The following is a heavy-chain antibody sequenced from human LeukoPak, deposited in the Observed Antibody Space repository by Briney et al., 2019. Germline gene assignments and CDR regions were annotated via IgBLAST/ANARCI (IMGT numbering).Heavy chain of an antibody. CDR1: GFTFSSYW. CDR2: INSDGSST. J-gene: IGHJ3*02. D-gene: IGHD3-9*01. CDR3: VFDWLFDDAFDI. V-gene: IGHV3-74*01. Sequence: GGSLRLSCAASGFTFSSYWMHWVRQASGKGLVWVSRINSDGSSTSYADSVKGRFTISRDNAKNTLYLQMNSLRAEDTAVYYCVFDWLFDDAFDIWGQGTMVTVSS.